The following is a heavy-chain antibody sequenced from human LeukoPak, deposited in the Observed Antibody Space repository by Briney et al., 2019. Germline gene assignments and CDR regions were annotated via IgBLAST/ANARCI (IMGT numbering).Heavy chain of an antibody. V-gene: IGHV4-59*11. J-gene: IGHJ5*02. CDR3: ARETRNYDYRFDP. CDR1: GGSISSHY. CDR2: IYYSGST. Sequence: PSETLSLTCTVSGGSISSHYWSWIRQPPGKGLEWIGYIYYSGSTNYNPSLKSRVTISVDTSKNQFSLKLSSVTAADTAVYYCARETRNYDYRFDPWGQGTLVTVSS. D-gene: IGHD5-12*01.